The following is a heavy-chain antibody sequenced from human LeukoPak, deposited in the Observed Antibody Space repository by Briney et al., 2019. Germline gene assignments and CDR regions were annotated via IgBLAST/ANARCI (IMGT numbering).Heavy chain of an antibody. D-gene: IGHD3-16*02. CDR3: ARLNYDYVWGSYRRTPPGWFDP. Sequence: GGSLRLSCAASGFTFSSYAMSWVRQAPGKGLEWVSVIYSGGSTYYADSVKGRFTISRDNSKNTLYLQMNSLRAEDTAVYYCARLNYDYVWGSYRRTPPGWFDPWGQGTLVTVSS. V-gene: IGHV3-66*01. CDR2: IYSGGST. CDR1: GFTFSSYA. J-gene: IGHJ5*02.